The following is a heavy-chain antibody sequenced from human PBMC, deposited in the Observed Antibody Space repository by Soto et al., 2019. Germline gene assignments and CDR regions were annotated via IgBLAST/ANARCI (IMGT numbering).Heavy chain of an antibody. CDR1: GGSISNRNYY. V-gene: IGHV4-39*01. D-gene: IGHD3-10*01. J-gene: IGHJ4*02. Sequence: QLQLQESGPGLVKPSETLSLTCTVSGGSISNRNYYWGWIRQPPGKGLDWIGSIYYSGSTYYNPSLRSRVSISVDTSKNQFSLQLSAMTAADTAVYYCSGLDYDASGRPDWGQGTLVTVSS. CDR2: IYYSGST. CDR3: SGLDYDASGRPD.